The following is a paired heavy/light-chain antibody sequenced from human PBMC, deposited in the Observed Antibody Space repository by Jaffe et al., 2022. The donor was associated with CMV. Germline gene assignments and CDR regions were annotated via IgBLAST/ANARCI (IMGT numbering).Heavy chain of an antibody. J-gene: IGHJ5*02. CDR3: VRHDGATDGVNWFDP. CDR1: GGSISGTYYY. V-gene: IGHV4-39*01. CDR2: IYYTGTT. Sequence: QVQLQESGPGLVKPSETLSLTCTVSGGSISGTYYYWGWIRQPPGKGPEWIATIYYTGTTFYSPSFRSRVTISVDTSKNQFSLRLDSVTAADTAVYYCVRHDGATDGVNWFDPWGQGTLVTVSS.
Light chain of an antibody. J-gene: IGLJ3*02. CDR2: RNN. CDR3: AVWADSLRTWV. V-gene: IGLV1-47*01. Sequence: QSVVTQPPSASGTPGQRVTISCSGSSSNIGFNYVYWYQQLPGTAPKLLIYRNNQRPSGVPDRFSGAKSGTSGSLAISGLRPEDEADYYCAVWADSLRTWVFGGGTKLTVL. CDR1: SSNIGFNY.